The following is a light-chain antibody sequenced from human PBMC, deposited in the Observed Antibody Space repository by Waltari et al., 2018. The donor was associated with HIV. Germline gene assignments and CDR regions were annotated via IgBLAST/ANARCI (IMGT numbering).Light chain of an antibody. V-gene: IGLV2-14*03. CDR3: SSYKGTIKL. CDR1: TSDIGRF. CDR2: DVS. J-gene: IGLJ3*02. Sequence: QSALPQPPSVSGSPGHSVPIPCPGTTSDIGRFFPWYQHHPGQAPRLMIFDVSQRPSGISARFAGSKSGTTASLTISGLQTDDEADYFCSSYKGTIKLFGGGTKLTVL.